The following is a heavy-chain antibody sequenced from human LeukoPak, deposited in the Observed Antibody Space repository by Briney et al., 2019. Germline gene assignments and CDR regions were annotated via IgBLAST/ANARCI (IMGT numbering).Heavy chain of an antibody. CDR1: GYTFTSYD. D-gene: IGHD2-2*02. J-gene: IGHJ4*02. V-gene: IGHV1-8*01. CDR3: ARGPLRGYCSSTSCYTHDY. CDR2: MNPNSGNT. Sequence: ASVKVSCKASGYTFTSYDINWVRQATGQGLEWMGWMNPNSGNTGYAQKFQGRVTMTRNTSISTAYMELSSLRSEDTAVYYCARGPLRGYCSSTSCYTHDYWGQGTLVTVSS.